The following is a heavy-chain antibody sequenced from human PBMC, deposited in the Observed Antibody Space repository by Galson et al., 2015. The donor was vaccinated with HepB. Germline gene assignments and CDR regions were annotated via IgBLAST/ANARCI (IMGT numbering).Heavy chain of an antibody. CDR2: INSDGSST. CDR3: ARGRRGYDFWSGYSDY. D-gene: IGHD3-3*01. CDR1: GFTFSSYW. J-gene: IGHJ4*02. Sequence: SLRLSCAASGFTFSSYWMHWVRQAPGKGLVWVSRINSDGSSTSYADSVKGRFTISRDNAKNTLYLQMNSLRAEDTAVYYCARGRRGYDFWSGYSDYWGQGTLVTVSS. V-gene: IGHV3-74*01.